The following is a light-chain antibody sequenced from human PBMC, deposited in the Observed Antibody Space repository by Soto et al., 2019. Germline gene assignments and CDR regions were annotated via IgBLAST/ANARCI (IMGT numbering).Light chain of an antibody. CDR3: QLYNSYSEA. J-gene: IGKJ1*01. CDR1: QTMSSW. CDR2: KAS. Sequence: DIQMTQSPSSLSASVGDRVTITCRASQTMSSWLAWYQQKPGKAPKLLIYKASTLKSGVPSRFSGSGSGTEFTLTISSLQPDDFATYYCQLYNSYSEAFGQGTKVDIK. V-gene: IGKV1-5*03.